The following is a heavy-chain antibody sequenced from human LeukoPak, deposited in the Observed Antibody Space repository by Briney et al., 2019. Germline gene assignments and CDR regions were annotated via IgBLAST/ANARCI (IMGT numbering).Heavy chain of an antibody. V-gene: IGHV4-39*01. CDR2: IYYSGST. Sequence: SETLSLTCTVSGGSISSSSYYWGWIRQLPGKGLEWIGSIYYSGSTYYNPSLKSRVTISVDTSKNQFSLKLSSVTAADTAVYYCARHCGGGSCYGFDYWGQGTLVTVSS. D-gene: IGHD2-15*01. CDR3: ARHCGGGSCYGFDY. J-gene: IGHJ4*02. CDR1: GGSISSSSYY.